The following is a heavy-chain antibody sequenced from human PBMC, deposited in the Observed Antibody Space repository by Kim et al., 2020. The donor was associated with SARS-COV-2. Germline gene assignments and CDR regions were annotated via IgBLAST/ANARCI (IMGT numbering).Heavy chain of an antibody. D-gene: IGHD6-19*01. J-gene: IGHJ3*02. V-gene: IGHV3-7*03. Sequence: YVDSLRGRFTIARDNAHNSLYLEVTSLRAEDTALYYCAKTVAGRIDAFDIWGQGTMVTVSS. CDR3: AKTVAGRIDAFDI.